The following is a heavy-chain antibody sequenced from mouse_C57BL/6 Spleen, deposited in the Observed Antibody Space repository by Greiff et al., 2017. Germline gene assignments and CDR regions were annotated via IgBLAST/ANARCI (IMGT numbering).Heavy chain of an antibody. J-gene: IGHJ4*01. CDR3: ARYYGSSYVHYYAMDY. V-gene: IGHV1-55*01. CDR2: IYPGSGST. Sequence: QVQLQQPGAELVKPGASVKMSCKASGYTFTSYWITWVKQRPGQGLEWIGDIYPGSGSTNYNEKFKSKATLTVDTSSSTAYMQLSSLTSEDSAVYYCARYYGSSYVHYYAMDYWGQGTSVTVSS. D-gene: IGHD1-1*01. CDR1: GYTFTSYW.